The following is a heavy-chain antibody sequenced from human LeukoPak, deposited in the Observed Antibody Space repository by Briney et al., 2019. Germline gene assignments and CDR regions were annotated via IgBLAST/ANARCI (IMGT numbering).Heavy chain of an antibody. CDR1: GGSISSSTYY. V-gene: IGHV4-39*01. J-gene: IGHJ4*02. CDR2: IYYLGNT. D-gene: IGHD1-1*01. CDR3: ARRPPWIFDY. Sequence: PSETLSLTCTVSGGSISSSTYYWGWLRQPPGKGLEWIASIYYLGNTYYNPSLRSRVTISVDTSKNQFSLKLSSVTAADTAVYYCARRPPWIFDYWGQGTLVTVSS.